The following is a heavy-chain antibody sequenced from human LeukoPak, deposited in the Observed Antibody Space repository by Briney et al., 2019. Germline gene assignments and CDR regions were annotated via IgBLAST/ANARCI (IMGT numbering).Heavy chain of an antibody. CDR3: ARGDGYNFFDY. CDR1: GFTFSTYW. V-gene: IGHV3-7*05. CDR2: IKVDGSDK. J-gene: IGHJ4*02. D-gene: IGHD5-24*01. Sequence: GGSLRLSCAASGFTFSTYWMSWVRQPPGKGPEWVANIKVDGSDKNYVDSVKGRFTISRDNAENTLYLQMKSLRAEDTAVYYCARGDGYNFFDYWGQGTLVTVSS.